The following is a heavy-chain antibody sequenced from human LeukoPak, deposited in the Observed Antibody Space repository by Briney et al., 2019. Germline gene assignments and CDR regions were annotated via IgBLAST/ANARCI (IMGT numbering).Heavy chain of an antibody. J-gene: IGHJ6*02. CDR1: GGSFSSGGYY. CDR3: ARERMAYDFWSGYLYYYYGMDV. Sequence: ETLSLTCTVSGGSFSSGGYYWSWIRQPAGTGLECIGYIYYSGSTNYNPSLKSRVTISVDTSKNQFSLKLSSVTAADTAVYYCARERMAYDFWSGYLYYYYGMDVWAKGPRSPSP. CDR2: IYYSGST. V-gene: IGHV4-61*08. D-gene: IGHD3-3*01.